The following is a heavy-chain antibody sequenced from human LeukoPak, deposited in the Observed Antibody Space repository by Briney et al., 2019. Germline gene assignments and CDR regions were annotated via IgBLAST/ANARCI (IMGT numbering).Heavy chain of an antibody. J-gene: IGHJ4*02. CDR1: GFTLRSYD. CDR3: ARGGIQVSGIDEIDY. CDR2: IGISDDT. V-gene: IGHV3-13*01. Sequence: QPGGSLRLSCAASGFTLRSYDMHWVRQVTGKGLEWVSAIGISDDTYYQGSVKGRFTISGENAKNSLYLQMNSLTAGDTAVYYCARGGIQVSGIDEIDYWGQGTLVTVSS. D-gene: IGHD6-19*01.